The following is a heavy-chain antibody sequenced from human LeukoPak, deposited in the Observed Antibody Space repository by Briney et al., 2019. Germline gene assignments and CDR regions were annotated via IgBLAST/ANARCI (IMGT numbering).Heavy chain of an antibody. Sequence: SETLSLTCTVSGGSINSANYYWGWLRQPPGKGLEWIGSIYYSETTYDNPPLKSRVTISIETSKNQFSLKLSSVTASDTAVYYCARQRADYYYYYVDVWGKGTTVAVS. CDR1: GGSINSANYY. V-gene: IGHV4-39*01. CDR2: IYYSETT. J-gene: IGHJ6*03. CDR3: ARQRADYYYYYVDV.